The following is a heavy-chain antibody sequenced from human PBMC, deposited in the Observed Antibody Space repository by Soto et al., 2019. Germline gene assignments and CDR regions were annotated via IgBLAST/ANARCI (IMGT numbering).Heavy chain of an antibody. J-gene: IGHJ6*02. CDR2: IDWDDDK. CDR3: ARMRQQLTYYGMDV. D-gene: IGHD6-13*01. Sequence: SGPTLVNPTQTLTLTCTFSGFSLSTSGMCVSWIRQPPGKALEWLALIDWDDDKYYSTSLKTRLTISKDTSKNQVVLTMTKMDPVDTATYYCARMRQQLTYYGMDVWGQATTVSVSS. CDR1: GFSLSTSGMC. V-gene: IGHV2-70*01.